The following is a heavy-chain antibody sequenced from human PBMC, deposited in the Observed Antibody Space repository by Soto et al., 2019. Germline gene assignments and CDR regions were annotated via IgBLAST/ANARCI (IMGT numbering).Heavy chain of an antibody. CDR2: MNPNTGNT. CDR3: ARGQYHNYAYGEY. J-gene: IGHJ4*02. V-gene: IGHV1-8*01. D-gene: IGHD4-4*01. CDR1: GYTFTSYD. Sequence: QVQLVQSGAEVKKPGASVKVSCKASGYTFTSYDINWVRQAPGQGLEWMGWMNPNTGNTGFAQKFQGRVTMTRNTSITTAYMELSSLGSDDTAVYYCARGQYHNYAYGEYWGQGTLVTVSS.